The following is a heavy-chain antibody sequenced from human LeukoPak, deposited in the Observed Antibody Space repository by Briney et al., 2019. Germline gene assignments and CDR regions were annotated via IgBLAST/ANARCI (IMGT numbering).Heavy chain of an antibody. CDR2: ISSSSSYI. CDR3: ARDGGYYDSSGPVSY. J-gene: IGHJ4*02. V-gene: IGHV3-21*01. CDR1: GFTFSSYS. Sequence: GGSLRLSCAASGFTFSSYSMTWVRQAPGKGLEWVSSISSSSSYIYYADSVKGRFTISRDNAKNSLYLQMNSLRAEDTAVYYCARDGGYYDSSGPVSYWGQGTLVTVSS. D-gene: IGHD3-22*01.